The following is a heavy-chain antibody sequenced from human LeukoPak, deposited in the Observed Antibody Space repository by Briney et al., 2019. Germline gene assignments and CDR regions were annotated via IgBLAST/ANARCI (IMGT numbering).Heavy chain of an antibody. CDR2: IIGSGGST. CDR1: GFIFSTYR. J-gene: IGHJ4*02. D-gene: IGHD4-17*01. CDR3: AKDLATVTSGPY. V-gene: IGHV3-23*01. Sequence: GGSLRLSCAASGFIFSTYRMSWVRQAPGKGLEWVSAIIGSGGSTYYADSVKGRFTISRDNSKNTLYLQMNSLRAEDTAVYYCAKDLATVTSGPYWGQGTLVTVSS.